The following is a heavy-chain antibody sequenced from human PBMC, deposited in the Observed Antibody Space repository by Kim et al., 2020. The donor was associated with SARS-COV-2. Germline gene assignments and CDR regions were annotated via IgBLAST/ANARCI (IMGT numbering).Heavy chain of an antibody. CDR2: INHSGST. CDR1: GGSFSGYY. Sequence: SETLSLTCAVYGGSFSGYYWSWIRQPPGKGLEWIGEINHSGSTNYNPSLKSRVTISVDTSKNQFSLKLSSVTAADTAVYYCARGRVAEWFIFGYSGYVYGMDVWGQGTTVTVSS. V-gene: IGHV4-34*01. J-gene: IGHJ6*02. D-gene: IGHD5-12*01. CDR3: ARGRVAEWFIFGYSGYVYGMDV.